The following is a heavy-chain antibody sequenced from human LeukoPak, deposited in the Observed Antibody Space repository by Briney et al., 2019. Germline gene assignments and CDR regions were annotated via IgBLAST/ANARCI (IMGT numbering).Heavy chain of an antibody. D-gene: IGHD3-22*01. Sequence: SETLSLTCTVSGGSISSYYWSWIRQPAGKGLEWIGRIYTSGSTNYNPSLKSRVTMSVDTSKNQFSLKLSSVTAADTGVYYCARGPSFFYDSSGYHAYWGQGTLVTVSS. J-gene: IGHJ4*02. CDR1: GGSISSYY. V-gene: IGHV4-4*07. CDR2: IYTSGST. CDR3: ARGPSFFYDSSGYHAY.